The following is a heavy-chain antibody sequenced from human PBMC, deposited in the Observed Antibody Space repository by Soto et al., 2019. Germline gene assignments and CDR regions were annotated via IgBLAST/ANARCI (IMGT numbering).Heavy chain of an antibody. D-gene: IGHD2-21*01. V-gene: IGHV3-23*01. CDR3: AKDVVAAQRSYYYGMDV. CDR2: ISGSGGST. Sequence: TGGSLRLSCAASGFTFSSYAMSWVRQAPGKGLEWVSAISGSGGSTYYADSVKGRFTISRDNSKNTLYLQMNSLRAEDTAVYYCAKDVVAAQRSYYYGMDVWGQGTTVTVSS. J-gene: IGHJ6*02. CDR1: GFTFSSYA.